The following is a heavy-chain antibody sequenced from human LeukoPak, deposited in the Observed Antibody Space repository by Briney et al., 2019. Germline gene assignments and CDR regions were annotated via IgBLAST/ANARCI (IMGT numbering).Heavy chain of an antibody. Sequence: ASVNVSCKASGYTFTSYYMHWVRQAPGQGLEWMGIINPSGGSTSYAQKFQGRVTMTRDTSTSTVCIELSSLRSEDTAVYYCAREGDIVVVPGAITLSYWGQGTLVTVSS. CDR1: GYTFTSYY. CDR3: AREGDIVVVPGAITLSY. V-gene: IGHV1-46*01. CDR2: INPSGGST. D-gene: IGHD2-2*01. J-gene: IGHJ4*02.